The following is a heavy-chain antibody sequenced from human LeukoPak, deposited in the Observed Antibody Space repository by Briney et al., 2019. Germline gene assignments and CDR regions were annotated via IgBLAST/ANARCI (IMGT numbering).Heavy chain of an antibody. Sequence: GGSLRLSCAASGFTFRDYWMTWVRQAAGKGLEWVASIEPDGSEKYYADSVKGRFTLSRDNVENSLYLQMNSLRPEDTAVYYCAKVRGYSGYVVDYWGQGTLVTVSS. CDR2: IEPDGSEK. CDR1: GFTFRDYW. J-gene: IGHJ4*02. CDR3: AKVRGYSGYVVDY. D-gene: IGHD5-12*01. V-gene: IGHV3-7*01.